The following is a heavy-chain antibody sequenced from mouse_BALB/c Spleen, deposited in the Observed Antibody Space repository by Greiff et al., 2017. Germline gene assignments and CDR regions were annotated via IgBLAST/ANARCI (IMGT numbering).Heavy chain of an antibody. Sequence: EVKLVESGGGLVKPGGSLKLSCAASGFTFSSYAMSWVRQTPEKRLEWVASISSGGSTYYPDSVKGRFTISRDNARNILYLQMSSLRSEDTAMYYCTRGGVLWYYFDYWGQGTTLTVSS. D-gene: IGHD1-1*02. CDR2: ISSGGST. V-gene: IGHV5-6-5*01. CDR1: GFTFSSYA. J-gene: IGHJ2*01. CDR3: TRGGVLWYYFDY.